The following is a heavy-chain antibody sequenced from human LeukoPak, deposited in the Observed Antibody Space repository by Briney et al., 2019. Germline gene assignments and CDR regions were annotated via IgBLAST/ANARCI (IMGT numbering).Heavy chain of an antibody. CDR3: ARDRFGQRIFNY. CDR1: GGSISSGDYY. V-gene: IGHV4-30-4*01. CDR2: IYYSGST. D-gene: IGHD2-15*01. Sequence: PSETLSLTCTVSGGSISSGDYYWSWIRQPPGKGLEWIGYIYYSGSTHYNPSLKSRVTISIDTSKNQFSLKLSSVTAADTAVYYCARDRFGQRIFNYWGQGTLVTVSS. J-gene: IGHJ4*02.